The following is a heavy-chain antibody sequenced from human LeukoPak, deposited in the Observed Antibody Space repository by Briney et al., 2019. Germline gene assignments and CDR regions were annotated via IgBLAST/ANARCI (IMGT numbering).Heavy chain of an antibody. V-gene: IGHV3-30-3*01. CDR1: GFTFSSYA. J-gene: IGHJ4*02. D-gene: IGHD6-19*01. CDR2: ISYDGSNK. CDR3: AKDQRSGWYRVWYFDY. Sequence: PGGSLRLSCAASGFTFSSYAMHWVRQAPGKGLEWVAVISYDGSNKYYADSVKGRFTISRDNSKNTLYLQMNSLRAEDTAVYYCAKDQRSGWYRVWYFDYWGQGTLVTVSS.